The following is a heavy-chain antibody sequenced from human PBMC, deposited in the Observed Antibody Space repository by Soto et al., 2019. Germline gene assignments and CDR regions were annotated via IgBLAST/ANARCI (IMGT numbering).Heavy chain of an antibody. CDR3: ATGDDSSGYWTYYYYGMDV. CDR1: GYSISSGYY. CDR2: IYHSGST. V-gene: IGHV4-38-2*01. Sequence: LSLTCAVSGYSISSGYYWGWIRQPPGKGLEWIGSIYHSGSTYYSPSLKSRVTISVDTSKNQFSLKLSSVTAADTAVYYCATGDDSSGYWTYYYYGMDVWGQGTTVTVSS. D-gene: IGHD3-22*01. J-gene: IGHJ6*02.